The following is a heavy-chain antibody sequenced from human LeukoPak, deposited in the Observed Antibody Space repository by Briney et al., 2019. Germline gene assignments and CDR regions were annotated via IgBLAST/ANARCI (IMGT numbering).Heavy chain of an antibody. Sequence: GGSLRLSCAASGFTFSSYAMHWVRQAPGKGLEWVAVISYDGSNKYYADSVKGRFTISRDNSKNTLYLQMSSLRAEDTAVYYCVTGDYVWGSYRHFFDYWGQGTLVTVSS. CDR3: VTGDYVWGSYRHFFDY. V-gene: IGHV3-30*14. CDR1: GFTFSSYA. D-gene: IGHD3-16*02. CDR2: ISYDGSNK. J-gene: IGHJ4*02.